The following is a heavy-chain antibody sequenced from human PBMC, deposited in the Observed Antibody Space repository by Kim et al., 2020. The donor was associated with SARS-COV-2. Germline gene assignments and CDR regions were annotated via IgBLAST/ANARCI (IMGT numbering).Heavy chain of an antibody. CDR3: ARDPTFIYYGSGSFDY. CDR2: ISSSSYI. V-gene: IGHV3-21*01. CDR1: GFTFSSYS. Sequence: GGSLRLSCAASGFTFSSYSMNWVRQAPGKGLEWVSSISSSSYIYYADSVKGRFTISRDNAKNSLYLQMNSLRAEDTAVYYCARDPTFIYYGSGSFDYWGQGTLVTVSS. J-gene: IGHJ4*02. D-gene: IGHD3-10*01.